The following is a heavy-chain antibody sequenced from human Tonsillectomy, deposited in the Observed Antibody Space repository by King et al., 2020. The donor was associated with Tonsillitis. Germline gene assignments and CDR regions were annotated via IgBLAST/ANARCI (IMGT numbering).Heavy chain of an antibody. CDR1: GFTFSSYG. J-gene: IGHJ4*02. D-gene: IGHD3-3*01. Sequence: VQLVESGGGLVQPGGSLRLSCAASGFTFSSYGMSWVRQAPGEGLEWVANIKQEGSEKYYGDSVKGRFTISRDNAKNSLYLQMNSLRAEDTAVYYCARDRGLYDFWSGYSTGLGDYWGQGTLVTVSS. CDR2: IKQEGSEK. V-gene: IGHV3-7*01. CDR3: ARDRGLYDFWSGYSTGLGDY.